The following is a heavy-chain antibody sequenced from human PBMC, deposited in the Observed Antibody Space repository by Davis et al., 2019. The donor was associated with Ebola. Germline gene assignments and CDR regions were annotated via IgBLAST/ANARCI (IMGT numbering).Heavy chain of an antibody. CDR3: ARGGYCSGGSCYPGWFDP. CDR1: GGSISSYY. J-gene: IGHJ5*02. Sequence: GSLRLSCTVSGGSISSYYWSWIRQPPRKGLEWIGYIYYSGSTNYNPSLKSRVTISVDTSKNQFSLKLSSVTAADTAVYYCARGGYCSGGSCYPGWFDPWGQGTLVTVSS. D-gene: IGHD2-15*01. V-gene: IGHV4-59*01. CDR2: IYYSGST.